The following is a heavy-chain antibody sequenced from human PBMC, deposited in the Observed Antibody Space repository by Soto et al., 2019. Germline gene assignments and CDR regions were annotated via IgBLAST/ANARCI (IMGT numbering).Heavy chain of an antibody. Sequence: GGSLRLSCAASGFSFSSYGMHWVRQAPGKGLEWVAVISYDGSEEYYADSVKGRFTISRDNSKKTQYLQMNSLRVEDTAVYYCAKDLNGYSAYPTFDYWGQGTVVTVSS. CDR1: GFSFSSYG. V-gene: IGHV3-30*18. CDR2: ISYDGSEE. D-gene: IGHD5-12*01. CDR3: AKDLNGYSAYPTFDY. J-gene: IGHJ4*02.